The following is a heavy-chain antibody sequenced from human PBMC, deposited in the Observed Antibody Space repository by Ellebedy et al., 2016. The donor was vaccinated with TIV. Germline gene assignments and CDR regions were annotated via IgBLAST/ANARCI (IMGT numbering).Heavy chain of an antibody. Sequence: GGSLRLSCAASGFTFSSYSLSWVRQAPGKGLEWVSIIYSGGSTYYAGSVKGRFTISRDNSKNTLYLQMNSLRAEDTAVYYCARERIAHGGNSIGWFDPWGQGTLVTVSS. V-gene: IGHV3-53*01. CDR2: IYSGGST. CDR3: ARERIAHGGNSIGWFDP. CDR1: GFTFSSYS. J-gene: IGHJ5*02. D-gene: IGHD4-23*01.